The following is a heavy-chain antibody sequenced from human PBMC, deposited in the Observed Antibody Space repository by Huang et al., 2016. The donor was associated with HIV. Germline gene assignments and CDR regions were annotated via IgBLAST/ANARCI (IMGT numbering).Heavy chain of an antibody. J-gene: IGHJ3*01. CDR1: GYSFSMYW. CDR2: TYPFEPKS. V-gene: IGHV5-51*03. CDR3: AKGRRAFDV. Sequence: EVQLVQSGAEVKKPGESLKISCTGSGYSFSMYWIAWVRQMPGKGLEWMGITYPFEPKSTYSPSFEGHVSISVDKSINTVYLHWSSLKASDTAIYYCAKGRRAFDVWGQGTWVTVSS.